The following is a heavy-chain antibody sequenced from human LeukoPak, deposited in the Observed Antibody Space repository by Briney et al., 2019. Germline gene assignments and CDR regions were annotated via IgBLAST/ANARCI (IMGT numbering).Heavy chain of an antibody. CDR3: ARAPITIYDLNDAFHI. V-gene: IGHV4-30-4*01. J-gene: IGHJ3*02. Sequence: PPETLPLTCTVSGGSISSGNYYWSWIRQPPGKGLEWIGYIHYSGSTHYNPSLKSRVTISVGTSKNQFSLKLSSATAADTAVYYCARAPITIYDLNDAFHIWGQGTMVTVSS. CDR1: GGSISSGNYY. CDR2: IHYSGST. D-gene: IGHD3-3*01.